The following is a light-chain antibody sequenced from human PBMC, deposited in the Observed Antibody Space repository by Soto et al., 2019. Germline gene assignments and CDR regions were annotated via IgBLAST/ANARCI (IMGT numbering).Light chain of an antibody. V-gene: IGLV1-44*01. Sequence: QAVVTQPPSASGTPGQRVTISCSGSSSNIGSNTVNWYQQLPGTAPKLLIYSNNQRPSGVPDRFSGSKSGTSASLAISGLQSEDEAEYYCAAWADSLNGWVFGGGTKLTVL. CDR3: AAWADSLNGWV. J-gene: IGLJ3*02. CDR2: SNN. CDR1: SSNIGSNT.